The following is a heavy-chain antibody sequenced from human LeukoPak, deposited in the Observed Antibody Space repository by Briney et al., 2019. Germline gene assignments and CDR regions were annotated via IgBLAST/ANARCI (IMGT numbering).Heavy chain of an antibody. J-gene: IGHJ4*02. V-gene: IGHV3-53*01. CDR1: GFTFSSYS. CDR3: ARDRGIFGVDY. Sequence: GGSLRFSCAASGFTFSSYSMNWVRQAPGKGLEWVSVIYSGGSTYYADSVKGRFTISRDNSKNTLYLQMNSLRAEDTAVYYCARDRGIFGVDYWGQGTLVTVSS. D-gene: IGHD2-15*01. CDR2: IYSGGST.